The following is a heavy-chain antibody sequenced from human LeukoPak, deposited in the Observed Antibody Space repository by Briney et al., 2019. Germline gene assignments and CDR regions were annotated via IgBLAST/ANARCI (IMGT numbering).Heavy chain of an antibody. V-gene: IGHV4-4*07. CDR3: ARDREGSGYDGDNWFDP. D-gene: IGHD5-12*01. CDR2: IYTSGTT. Sequence: SETLSLTCTVSGGSISGYYWSWIRQPAGKGLEWIGRIYTSGTTHDNPSLKSRVTMSVDTSKNQFSLQLNSVTPEGTAVYYCARDREGSGYDGDNWFDPWGQGTLVTVSS. J-gene: IGHJ5*02. CDR1: GGSISGYY.